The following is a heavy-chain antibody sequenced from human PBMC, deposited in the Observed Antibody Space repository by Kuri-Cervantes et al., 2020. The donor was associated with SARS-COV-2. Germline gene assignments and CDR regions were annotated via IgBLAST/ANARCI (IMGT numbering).Heavy chain of an antibody. D-gene: IGHD4-17*01. CDR2: IYHSGST. CDR3: ARYGPPRYYFDY. Sequence: GSLRLSCTVSGGSISSQSYYWGWIRQPPGKGLEWIESIYHSGSTHYKPSLKSRVTLSVDTSKNQFSLKLSSVTAADTAVYYCARYGPPRYYFDYWGQGTLVTVSS. V-gene: IGHV4-39*07. CDR1: GGSISSQSYY. J-gene: IGHJ4*02.